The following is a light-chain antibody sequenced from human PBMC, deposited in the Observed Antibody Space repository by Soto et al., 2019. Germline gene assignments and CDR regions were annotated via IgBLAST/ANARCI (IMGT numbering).Light chain of an antibody. CDR1: QSISSW. CDR2: DAS. V-gene: IGKV1-5*01. CDR3: QQLNSYPS. J-gene: IGKJ1*01. Sequence: DIQMTQSPSTLSASVGDRVTITCRASQSISSWLAWYQQKPGKAPKLLIYDASSLESGVPSRFSGSGSGTEFTLTISSLQPDDFATYYCQQLNSYPSFGQGTKVDIK.